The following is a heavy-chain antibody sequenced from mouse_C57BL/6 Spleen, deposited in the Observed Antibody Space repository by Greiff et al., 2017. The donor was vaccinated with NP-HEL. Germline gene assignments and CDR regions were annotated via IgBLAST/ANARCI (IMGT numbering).Heavy chain of an antibody. CDR1: GYAFSSSW. CDR2: IYPGDGDT. D-gene: IGHD2-4*01. V-gene: IGHV1-82*01. CDR3: ANYYDYDPWFAY. Sequence: VHVKQSGPALVKPGASVKISCKASGYAFSSSWMNWVKQRPGKGLEWIGRIYPGDGDTNYNGKFKGKATLTADKSSRTAYMQLSSLTSEDSAVYCCANYYDYDPWFAYWGQGTLVTVSA. J-gene: IGHJ3*01.